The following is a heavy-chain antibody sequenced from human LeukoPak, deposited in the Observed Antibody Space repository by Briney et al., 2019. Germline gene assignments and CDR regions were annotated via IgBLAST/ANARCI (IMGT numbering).Heavy chain of an antibody. CDR2: IYYSGST. J-gene: IGHJ5*02. V-gene: IGHV4-59*01. Sequence: SETLSLTCAVYGGSFSGYYWSWIRQPPGKGLEWIGYIYYSGSTNYNPSLKSRVTISVDTSKNQFSLKLSSVTAADTAVYYCAGSSFNWFDPWGQGTLVTVSS. CDR1: GGSFSGYY. CDR3: AGSSFNWFDP. D-gene: IGHD6-13*01.